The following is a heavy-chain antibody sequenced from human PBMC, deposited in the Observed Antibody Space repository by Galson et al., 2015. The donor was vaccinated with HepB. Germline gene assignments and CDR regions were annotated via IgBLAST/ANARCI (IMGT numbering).Heavy chain of an antibody. CDR3: ARGARDYGDYYYYGMDV. CDR1: GGSISSYY. D-gene: IGHD4-17*01. Sequence: TLSLTCTVSGGSISSYYWSWIRQPPGKGLEWIGYIYYSGSTNYNPSLKSRVTISVDTSKNQFSLKLSSVTAADTAVYYCARGARDYGDYYYYGMDVWGQGTTVTVSS. J-gene: IGHJ6*02. V-gene: IGHV4-59*01. CDR2: IYYSGST.